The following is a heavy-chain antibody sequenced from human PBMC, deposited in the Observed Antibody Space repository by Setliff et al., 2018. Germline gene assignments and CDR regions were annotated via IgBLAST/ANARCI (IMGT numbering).Heavy chain of an antibody. Sequence: PSETLSLTCTVSGALLSSKTSYWGWIRQPPGKGLEWIGSISYSGTTYYNPSLATHFTMSVDTSKNQFFLKMHSVTTADTAVYYCARRGGEMSTVRFFHSWGQGVLVTVSS. J-gene: IGHJ4*02. CDR3: ARRGGEMSTVRFFHS. CDR2: ISYSGTT. CDR1: GALLSSKTSY. D-gene: IGHD4-4*01. V-gene: IGHV4-39*01.